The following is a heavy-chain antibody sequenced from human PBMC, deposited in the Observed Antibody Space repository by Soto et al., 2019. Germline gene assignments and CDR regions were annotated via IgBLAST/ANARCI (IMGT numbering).Heavy chain of an antibody. CDR1: CCSISSYY. J-gene: IGHJ4*02. CDR2: IYYSGRT. Sequence: SETLSLTCTGSCCSISSYYWNWILQPPGKGLEWIGYIYYSGRTNYNPSLKSRVTISVDTSKNQFSLKLSSVTAADTAVYYCARDNTIFGNYFDYWGQGTLVTVS. V-gene: IGHV4-59*01. D-gene: IGHD3-3*01. CDR3: ARDNTIFGNYFDY.